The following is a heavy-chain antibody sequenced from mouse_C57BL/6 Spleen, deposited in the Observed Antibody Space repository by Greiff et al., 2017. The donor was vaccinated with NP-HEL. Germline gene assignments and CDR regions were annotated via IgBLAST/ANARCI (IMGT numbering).Heavy chain of an antibody. CDR1: GYAFTNYL. J-gene: IGHJ3*01. CDR2: INPGSGGT. V-gene: IGHV1-54*01. D-gene: IGHD2-3*01. Sequence: QVQLQQSGAELVRPGTSVKVSCKASGYAFTNYLIEWVKQRPGQGLEWIGVINPGSGGTNYNEKFKGKATLTADKSSSTAYMQLSSLTSEDSAVYFCARSCGYYSWFAYWGQGTLVTVSA. CDR3: ARSCGYYSWFAY.